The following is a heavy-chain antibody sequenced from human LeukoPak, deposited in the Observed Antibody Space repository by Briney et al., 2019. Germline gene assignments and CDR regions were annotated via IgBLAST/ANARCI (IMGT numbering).Heavy chain of an antibody. CDR3: ARSTYYYYYMDV. Sequence: GGSLRLSCAASGFTFSSYGMHWVRQAPGKGLEWVAFIRYDGSNKYYADSVKGRFTISRDTTKNSLYLQMNSLRAEDTAVYYCARSTYYYYYMDVWGKGTTVTVSS. CDR2: IRYDGSNK. CDR1: GFTFSSYG. D-gene: IGHD5/OR15-5a*01. J-gene: IGHJ6*03. V-gene: IGHV3-30*02.